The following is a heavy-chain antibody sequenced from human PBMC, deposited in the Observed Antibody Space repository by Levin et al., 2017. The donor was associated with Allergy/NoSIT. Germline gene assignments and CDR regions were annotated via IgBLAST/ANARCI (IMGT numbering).Heavy chain of an antibody. CDR1: GFTFRNSG. D-gene: IGHD6-13*01. J-gene: IGHJ5*02. CDR3: ARGVAAAGTNLFDP. Sequence: LSLPCAASGFTFRNSGMHWVRQAPGKGLEWVAVIWYDGTNKYYVDSVKGRFTISRDNSKNTLYLQMNSLRAEDTAVYYCARGVAAAGTNLFDPWGQGTLVTVSS. CDR2: IWYDGTNK. V-gene: IGHV3-33*01.